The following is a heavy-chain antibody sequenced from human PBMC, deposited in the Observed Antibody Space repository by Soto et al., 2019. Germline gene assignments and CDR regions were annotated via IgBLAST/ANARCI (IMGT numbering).Heavy chain of an antibody. V-gene: IGHV4-4*07. J-gene: IGHJ4*02. CDR1: GGSLTKYY. Sequence: NPSETLSLTCTVSGGSLTKYYWSWIRQPAGKGLEWVERVSTSGNVSSMASLRSRLSTSGGTSKNKFCLRLTSVTAAGTAVYYCERDNNDVWSRYPLAFDYWGQGVLVTVSS. CDR2: VSTSGNV. D-gene: IGHD3-3*01. CDR3: ERDNNDVWSRYPLAFDY.